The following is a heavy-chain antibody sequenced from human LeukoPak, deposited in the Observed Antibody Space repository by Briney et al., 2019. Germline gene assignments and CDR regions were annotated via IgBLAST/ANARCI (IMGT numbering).Heavy chain of an antibody. CDR1: GYSFTTYW. V-gene: IGHV5-51*01. CDR3: ARHVNGYCSGGSCYYHWFDP. J-gene: IGHJ5*02. D-gene: IGHD2-15*01. Sequence: PGESLNISCKGSGYSFTTYWIGWVRQMPGKGLEWMGIIYPGDSDTRYSPSFQGQVTISADKSISTAYLRWSSLKASDTAMYYCARHVNGYCSGGSCYYHWFDPWGQGTLVTVSS. CDR2: IYPGDSDT.